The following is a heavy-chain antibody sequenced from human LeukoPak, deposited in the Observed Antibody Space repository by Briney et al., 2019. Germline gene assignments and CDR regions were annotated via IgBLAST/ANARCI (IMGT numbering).Heavy chain of an antibody. CDR3: AKGPYCSGGSCSNYYYYGMDV. V-gene: IGHV3-30*18. CDR1: GFTFSSYG. Sequence: GRSLRLSCAASGFTFSSYGMHWVRQAPGKGLEWVAVISYDGCNKYYADSVKGRFTISRDNSKNTLYLQMNSLRAEDTAVYYCAKGPYCSGGSCSNYYYYGMDVWGQGTTVTVSS. CDR2: ISYDGCNK. D-gene: IGHD2-15*01. J-gene: IGHJ6*02.